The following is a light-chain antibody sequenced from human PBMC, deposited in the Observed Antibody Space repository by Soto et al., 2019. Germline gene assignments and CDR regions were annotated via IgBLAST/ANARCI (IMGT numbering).Light chain of an antibody. J-gene: IGKJ3*01. V-gene: IGKV1-9*01. CDR3: QHLNTYPT. CDR1: QAISSY. CDR2: AAS. Sequence: DIQLTQSPSFLSASVGDRVTITCRASQAISSYLAWYQQKPGKAPKLLIYAASTLQSGVPSRFSGSGSGTEFTLTISSLQTEDFATYYCQHLNTYPTFGPGTKVDIK.